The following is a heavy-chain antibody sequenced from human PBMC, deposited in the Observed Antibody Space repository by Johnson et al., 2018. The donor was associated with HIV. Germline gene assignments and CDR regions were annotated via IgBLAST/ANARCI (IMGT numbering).Heavy chain of an antibody. CDR2: IYSGGST. CDR1: GFTFDDYG. D-gene: IGHD3-10*01. J-gene: IGHJ3*01. CDR3: ARALSRFGVSDAFDV. Sequence: VQLVESGGGAVRPGGSLRLSCAASGFTFDDYGMSWVRQAPGKGLEWVSEIYSGGSTYYADSVKGRFIISRDSSKNTLYLQMNSLRVEDTAGYYCARALSRFGVSDAFDVWGQGTMVTVSS. V-gene: IGHV3-66*01.